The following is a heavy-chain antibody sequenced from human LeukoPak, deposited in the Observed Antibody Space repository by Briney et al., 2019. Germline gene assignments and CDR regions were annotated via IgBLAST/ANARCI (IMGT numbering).Heavy chain of an antibody. V-gene: IGHV5-51*01. Sequence: GESPKISCKGSGYSFSSYWIGWVRQMPGKGLEWMGVIYPGDSANRYSPSFQGQVIISADRSISTAYLQWSSLKASDSAMYYCARLYDSSGYYYPSFDYWGQGTLVTVSS. J-gene: IGHJ4*02. CDR2: IYPGDSAN. D-gene: IGHD3-22*01. CDR3: ARLYDSSGYYYPSFDY. CDR1: GYSFSSYW.